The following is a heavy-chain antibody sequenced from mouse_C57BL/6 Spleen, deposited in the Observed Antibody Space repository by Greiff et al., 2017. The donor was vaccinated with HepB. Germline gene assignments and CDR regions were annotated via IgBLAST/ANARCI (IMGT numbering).Heavy chain of an antibody. CDR2: IHPNSGST. CDR1: VYTFPSYW. D-gene: IGHD2-1*01. V-gene: IGHV1-64*01. CDR3: ARDGNSDSSDR. Sequence: VQLQQPGAALVQPGASVTLSCKASVYTFPSYWMHWVKHRPGQGLEWIGMIHPNSGSTNYNEKFKSKATLTVDKSSSTAYMQLSSLTSEDSAVYYCARDGNSDSSDRWGQGTTLTVSS. J-gene: IGHJ2*01.